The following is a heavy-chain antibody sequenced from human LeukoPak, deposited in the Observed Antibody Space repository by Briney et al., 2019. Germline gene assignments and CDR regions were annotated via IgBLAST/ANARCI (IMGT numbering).Heavy chain of an antibody. J-gene: IGHJ6*02. Sequence: KVSGPTLVNPTQTLTLTCTFSGFSLSTSGEGVGWIRQPPGKALEWLAVIYWDDDKRYSPSLKNSVTITKDSSKNQVVLTLTNVNPVDTATYYCLHHPLRCSYGICKVAMDVWGQGTTVTVSS. D-gene: IGHD2-15*01. CDR2: IYWDDDK. CDR3: LHHPLRCSYGICKVAMDV. V-gene: IGHV2-5*02. CDR1: GFSLSTSGEG.